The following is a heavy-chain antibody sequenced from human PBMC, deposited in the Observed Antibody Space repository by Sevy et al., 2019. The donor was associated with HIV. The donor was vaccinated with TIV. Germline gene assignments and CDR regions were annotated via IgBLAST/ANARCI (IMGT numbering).Heavy chain of an antibody. CDR3: ARDPTDKGMDV. D-gene: IGHD4-4*01. V-gene: IGHV3-33*01. J-gene: IGHJ6*02. CDR1: GFTFSRYG. Sequence: GGSLRLSCVASGFTFSRYGMHWVRQAPGKGLEWVAVIWYDGSRKYYADSVKGRFTISRDNSKNTLYLQMNSLRAEDTAVYYCARDPTDKGMDVWGQGTTVTVSS. CDR2: IWYDGSRK.